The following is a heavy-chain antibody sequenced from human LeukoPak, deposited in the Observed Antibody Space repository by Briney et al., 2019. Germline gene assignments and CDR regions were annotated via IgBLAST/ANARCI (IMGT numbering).Heavy chain of an antibody. D-gene: IGHD6-19*01. CDR3: AKCLSSGWYLWVDY. Sequence: GGSLRLSCAASGFTFSSYWMSWVRQAPGKGLEWVANIKQDESEKYYVDSVKGRFTISRDNAKNSLYLQMNSLRPEDTAVYYCAKCLSSGWYLWVDYWGQGTLVTVSS. CDR1: GFTFSSYW. CDR2: IKQDESEK. J-gene: IGHJ4*02. V-gene: IGHV3-7*01.